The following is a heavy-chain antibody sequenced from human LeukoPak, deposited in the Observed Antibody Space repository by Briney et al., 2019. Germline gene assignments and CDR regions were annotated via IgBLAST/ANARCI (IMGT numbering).Heavy chain of an antibody. Sequence: SETLSLTCTVSGGSISSSSYYWGWIRQPPGKGLEWIGSIYYSGSTYYNPSLRGRVTISADTSKNQFSLKLSSVTAADTAVYYCARLRYCSTTSCSGFDPWGQGTLDTVSS. V-gene: IGHV4-39*01. CDR1: GGSISSSSYY. CDR2: IYYSGST. CDR3: ARLRYCSTTSCSGFDP. J-gene: IGHJ5*02. D-gene: IGHD2-2*01.